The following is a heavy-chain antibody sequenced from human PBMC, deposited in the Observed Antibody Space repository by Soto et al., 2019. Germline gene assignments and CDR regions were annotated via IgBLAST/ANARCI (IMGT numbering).Heavy chain of an antibody. Sequence: PSETLSLTCTVSGGSISSSSYYWGWIRQPPGKGLEWIGSIYYSGSTCYNPSLKSRVTISVDTSKNQFSLKLSSVTAADTAVYYCASAYGDYVVGLDYWGQGTQVTVSS. D-gene: IGHD4-17*01. CDR3: ASAYGDYVVGLDY. J-gene: IGHJ4*02. CDR2: IYYSGST. V-gene: IGHV4-39*01. CDR1: GGSISSSSYY.